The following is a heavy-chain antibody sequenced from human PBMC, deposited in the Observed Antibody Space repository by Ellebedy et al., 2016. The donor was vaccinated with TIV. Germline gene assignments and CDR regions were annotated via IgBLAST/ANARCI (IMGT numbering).Heavy chain of an antibody. J-gene: IGHJ4*02. V-gene: IGHV3-48*02. Sequence: GESLKISCEASGFSFDIYSMHWVRQAPGKGLQWVSHITPSSNVIYYADAVKGRFTVSRDTSKNSLYLQMDSLRDEDTAMYYCARGELGPTKGAFDYWGQGTLVTVTS. CDR2: ITPSSNVI. CDR1: GFSFDIYS. CDR3: ARGELGPTKGAFDY. D-gene: IGHD1-26*01.